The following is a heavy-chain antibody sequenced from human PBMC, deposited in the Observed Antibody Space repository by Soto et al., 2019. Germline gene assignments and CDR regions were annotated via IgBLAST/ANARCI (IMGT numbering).Heavy chain of an antibody. D-gene: IGHD3-22*01. J-gene: IGHJ4*02. V-gene: IGHV4-34*01. CDR1: GGSFSGYY. Sequence: SETLSLTCAVYGGSFSGYYWSWIRKPPGKGLERIGEINHSGSTNYNPSLKRRVTISVDTAKNPFSLKRSSVTAADTAVYYCARVHYDSSGYYYGGDYFDYWGQGTLVTVSS. CDR2: INHSGST. CDR3: ARVHYDSSGYYYGGDYFDY.